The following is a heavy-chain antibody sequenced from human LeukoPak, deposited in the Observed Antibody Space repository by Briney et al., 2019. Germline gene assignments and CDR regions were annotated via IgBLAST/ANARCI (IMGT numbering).Heavy chain of an antibody. Sequence: GGSLRLSCAASGFTFTTYTMNWVRQLPGKGLEWVSGISGGGGTTYYTDSVRGRFTVSRDNSKNTLYLQMNSLRAEDTAVYYCAKDGSSGWYLGYWGQGTLVTVSS. CDR2: ISGGGGTT. J-gene: IGHJ4*02. D-gene: IGHD6-19*01. V-gene: IGHV3-23*01. CDR1: GFTFTTYT. CDR3: AKDGSSGWYLGY.